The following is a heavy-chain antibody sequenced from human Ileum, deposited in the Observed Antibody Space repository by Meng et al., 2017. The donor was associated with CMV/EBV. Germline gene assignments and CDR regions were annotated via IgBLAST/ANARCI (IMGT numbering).Heavy chain of an antibody. J-gene: IGHJ4*02. Sequence: GGSLRLSCTVSGGSVSSGSYYWSWVRQAPGKGLEWVAIISSDGRNQHYADSVKGRFAISRDNSKKTLYLQISSLRVEDTAVYYCAKGCTTFCYYIDFWGRGTLVTVSS. CDR2: ISSDGRNQ. CDR1: GGSVSSGSYY. D-gene: IGHD2/OR15-2a*01. CDR3: AKGCTTFCYYIDF. V-gene: IGHV3-33*08.